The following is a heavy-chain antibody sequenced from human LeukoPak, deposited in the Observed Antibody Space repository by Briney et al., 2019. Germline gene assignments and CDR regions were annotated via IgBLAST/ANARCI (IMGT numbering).Heavy chain of an antibody. CDR2: IKQEGSEK. J-gene: IGHJ4*02. D-gene: IGHD3-16*01. CDR1: GFTLSSYW. Sequence: PGGSLRLSCAASGFTLSSYWMTWIRQAPGKGLEWVANIKQEGSEKYYVDSVKGRFTTSRDNAKNSLYLQMSSLRAEDTAVYYYVRDHAYDYWYEEDWGQGTLVTVSS. CDR3: VRDHAYDYWYEED. V-gene: IGHV3-7*01.